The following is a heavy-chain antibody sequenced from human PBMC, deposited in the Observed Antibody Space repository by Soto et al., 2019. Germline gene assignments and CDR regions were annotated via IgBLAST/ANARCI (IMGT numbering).Heavy chain of an antibody. D-gene: IGHD4-17*01. V-gene: IGHV4-31*03. Sequence: SETLSLTCTVSGGSISSGGYYWSWIRQHPGKGLEWIGYIYYSGSTYYNPSLKSRVTISVDTSKNQFSLKLSSVTAADTAVYYCARGYGDYTPANFDYWGQGTLVTVSS. CDR1: GGSISSGGYY. CDR2: IYYSGST. CDR3: ARGYGDYTPANFDY. J-gene: IGHJ4*02.